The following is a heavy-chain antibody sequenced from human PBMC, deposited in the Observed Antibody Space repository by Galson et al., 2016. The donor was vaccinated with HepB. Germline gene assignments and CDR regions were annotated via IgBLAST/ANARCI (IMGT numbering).Heavy chain of an antibody. Sequence: CAISGDSVSSNSATWNWIRQSPSRGLERLGRTYYRSNWNNDHAVSVQSRVTIHPDTSTNPFSLHLNSVTPEDKAVYYCARQDSTSSFYYGRDVWGQGTTVSVS. V-gene: IGHV6-1*01. CDR3: ARQDSTSSFYYGRDV. CDR2: TYYRSNWNN. CDR1: GDSVSSNSAT. D-gene: IGHD6-6*01. J-gene: IGHJ6*02.